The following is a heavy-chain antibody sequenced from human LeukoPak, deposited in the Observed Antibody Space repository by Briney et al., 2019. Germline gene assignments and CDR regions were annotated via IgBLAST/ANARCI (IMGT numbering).Heavy chain of an antibody. V-gene: IGHV3-21*01. CDR2: ISSSSSHI. CDR1: GFTFSSYS. Sequence: GGSLRLSCAASGFTFSSYSMNWVRQAPGKGLEWVSSISSSSSHIYYADSVKGRFTISRDNAKNSLYLQMNSLRAEDTAVYYCARDRGVVGDYWGQGTLVTVSS. CDR3: ARDRGVVGDY. J-gene: IGHJ4*02. D-gene: IGHD2-15*01.